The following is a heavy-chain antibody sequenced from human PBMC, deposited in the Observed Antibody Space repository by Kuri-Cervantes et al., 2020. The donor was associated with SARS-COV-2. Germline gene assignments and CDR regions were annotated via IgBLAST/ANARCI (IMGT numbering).Heavy chain of an antibody. CDR2: ISSSSSYI. J-gene: IGHJ4*02. CDR3: AKDQRRWLQFDGNFDY. D-gene: IGHD5-24*01. Sequence: LSLTCAASGFTFSSYRMNWVRQAPGKGLEWVSSISSSSSYIYYADSVKGRFTISRDNSKNTLYLQMNSLRAEDTAVYYCAKDQRRWLQFDGNFDYWGQGTLVTVSS. V-gene: IGHV3-21*04. CDR1: GFTFSSYR.